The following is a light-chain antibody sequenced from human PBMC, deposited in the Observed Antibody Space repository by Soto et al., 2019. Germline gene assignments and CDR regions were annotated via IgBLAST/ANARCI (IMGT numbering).Light chain of an antibody. CDR1: SSDVGGYNY. CDR3: SSYAGSLSAYV. CDR2: EVN. Sequence: QSALTQPPSASGSPGQSVAISCTGTSSDVGGYNYVSWYQQHPGKAPKLMIYEVNKRPSGVPDRFSGSKSGNTASLTVSGLQAEDEADYYCSSYAGSLSAYVFGTGTEVTVL. V-gene: IGLV2-8*01. J-gene: IGLJ1*01.